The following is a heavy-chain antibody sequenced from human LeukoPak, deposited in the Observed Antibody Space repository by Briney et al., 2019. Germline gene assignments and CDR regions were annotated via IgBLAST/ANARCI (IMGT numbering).Heavy chain of an antibody. Sequence: ASVTVSCTASGYTFTSYFIHWVRQAPGQGLEWMGIINPTGGSTTYAQKFQGRVTMTRDTSTSTVYMELSSLRSEDTAVFYCATGGLLAVAPHQYYFDYWGQGTLVTVSS. CDR1: GYTFTSYF. D-gene: IGHD2-8*02. J-gene: IGHJ4*02. V-gene: IGHV1-46*01. CDR3: ATGGLLAVAPHQYYFDY. CDR2: INPTGGST.